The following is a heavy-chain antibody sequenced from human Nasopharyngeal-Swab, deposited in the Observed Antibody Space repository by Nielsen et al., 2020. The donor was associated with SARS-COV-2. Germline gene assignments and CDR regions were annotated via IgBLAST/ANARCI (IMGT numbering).Heavy chain of an antibody. J-gene: IGHJ4*02. CDR1: GFTFSSYA. V-gene: IGHV3-21*01. CDR3: ARDGSANALDY. Sequence: GESLKISCAASGFTFSSYAMSWVRQAPGKGLEWVSSISSSSSYMYYADSVKGRFTISRDNAKNSLYLQMNSLRAEDTAVYYCARDGSANALDYWGQGTLVTVSS. CDR2: ISSSSSYM. D-gene: IGHD1-1*01.